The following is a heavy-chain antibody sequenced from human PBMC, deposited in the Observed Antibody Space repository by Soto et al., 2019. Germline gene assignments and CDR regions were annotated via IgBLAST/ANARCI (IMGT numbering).Heavy chain of an antibody. CDR1: GGTFSSYT. D-gene: IGHD2-15*01. V-gene: IGHV1-69*02. J-gene: IGHJ3*02. CDR2: IIPILGIA. Sequence: ASVKVSCKASGGTFSSYTISWVRQAPGQGLEWMGRIIPILGIANYAQKFQGRVTITADKSTSTAYMELSSLRSEDTAVYYCARYQCSGGSCYAFDIWGQGTMVTVSS. CDR3: ARYQCSGGSCYAFDI.